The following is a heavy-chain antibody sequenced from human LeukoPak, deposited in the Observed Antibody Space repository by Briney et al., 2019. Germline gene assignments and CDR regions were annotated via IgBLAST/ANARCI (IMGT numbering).Heavy chain of an antibody. CDR1: GFTFSSYV. J-gene: IGHJ4*02. V-gene: IGHV3-23*01. CDR3: AKDLSRGWDYFDY. CDR2: ISGSGGST. Sequence: GGSLRLSCAASGFTFSSYVMSWVRQAPGKGLEWVSAISGSGGSTYYADSVKGRFTISRDNSKNTLYLQMNSLRAEDTAVYYCAKDLSRGWDYFDYWGQGTLVTVSS. D-gene: IGHD6-19*01.